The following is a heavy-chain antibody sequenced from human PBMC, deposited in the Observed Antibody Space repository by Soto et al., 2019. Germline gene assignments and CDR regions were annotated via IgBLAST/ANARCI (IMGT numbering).Heavy chain of an antibody. CDR3: ARSAQDIILVPTAIGSLDY. CDR2: IIPIFGTA. D-gene: IGHD2-2*01. J-gene: IGHJ4*02. V-gene: IGHV1-69*12. Sequence: QVQLVQSGAEVKKPGSSVKVSCKDSGDTFYNYAISWVRQAPGQGLEWMGGIIPIFGTANYAQKFQGRVTITADESTITAYMEMCSLRSDDTAVYYCARSAQDIILVPTAIGSLDYWGQGNLVTVSS. CDR1: GDTFYNYA.